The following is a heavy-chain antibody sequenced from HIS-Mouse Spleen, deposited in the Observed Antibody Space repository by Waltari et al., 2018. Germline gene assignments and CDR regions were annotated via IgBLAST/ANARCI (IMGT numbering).Heavy chain of an antibody. J-gene: IGHJ2*01. CDR2: IYYGGST. D-gene: IGHD6-13*01. V-gene: IGHV4-39*07. CDR3: AREIPYSSSWYDWYFDL. CDR1: GGSISSSSYY. Sequence: QLQLQESGPGLVKPSETLSLTCTFSGGSISSSSYYWGWIRPPPGKGLEWIGSIYYGGSTYYNPSLKSRVTISVDTSKNQFSLKLSSVTAADTAVYYCAREIPYSSSWYDWYFDLWGRGTLVTVSS.